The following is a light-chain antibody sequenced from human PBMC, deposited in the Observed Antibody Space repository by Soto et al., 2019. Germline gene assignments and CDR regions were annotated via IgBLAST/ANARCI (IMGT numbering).Light chain of an antibody. J-gene: IGLJ1*01. V-gene: IGLV1-40*01. CDR1: ESNIGAGLD. Sequence: QLVLTQPPSVSGAPGQRVTIPCTGSESNIGAGLDVQWYQQLPGTAPKLLISANSIRPSGVPDRFSGSKSGTSASLAITGLQAEDEADYYCQSYDSSLSALVFGTGTKLTVL. CDR2: ANS. CDR3: QSYDSSLSALV.